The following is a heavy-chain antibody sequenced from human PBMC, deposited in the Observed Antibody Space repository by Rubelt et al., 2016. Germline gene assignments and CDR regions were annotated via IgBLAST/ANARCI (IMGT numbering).Heavy chain of an antibody. Sequence: EVQLVQSGAEVKKPGESLKISCKGSGYSFTSYWIGWVRQMPGKGLEWMGIIYPGESDTSYSPSFQVQVTLSAHKSIITAYLQWSSLKASDTAMYYCARPHDGYNFGYFDYWGQGTLVTVSS. J-gene: IGHJ4*02. CDR1: GYSFTSYW. V-gene: IGHV5-51*01. CDR2: IYPGESDT. CDR3: ARPHDGYNFGYFDY. D-gene: IGHD5-24*01.